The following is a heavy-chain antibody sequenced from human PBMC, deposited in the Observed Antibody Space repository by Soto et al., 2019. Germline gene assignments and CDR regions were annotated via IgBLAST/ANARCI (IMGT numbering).Heavy chain of an antibody. Sequence: GGSLRLSCAASGFTFSSYGMHWVRQAPGKGLEWVAVISYDGSNKYYADSVKGRFTISRDNSKNTLYLQMNSLRAEDTAVYYCSREGGCSSTSCYPWFDPWGQGTLVTVSS. CDR3: SREGGCSSTSCYPWFDP. J-gene: IGHJ5*02. D-gene: IGHD2-2*01. CDR2: ISYDGSNK. CDR1: GFTFSSYG. V-gene: IGHV3-30*03.